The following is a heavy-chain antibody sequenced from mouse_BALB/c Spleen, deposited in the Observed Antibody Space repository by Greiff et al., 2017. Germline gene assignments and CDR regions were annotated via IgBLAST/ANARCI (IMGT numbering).Heavy chain of an antibody. Sequence: QVQLKESGPGLVAPSQSLSITCTVSGFSLTGYGVNWVRQTPGKGLEWLGMIWGDGSTDYNSALKSRLSISKDNSKSQVFLKMNSLQTDDTARYYCARVGDGDYYAMDYWGQGTSVTVSS. J-gene: IGHJ4*01. CDR1: GFSLTGYG. CDR2: IWGDGST. V-gene: IGHV2-6-7*01. CDR3: ARVGDGDYYAMDY. D-gene: IGHD2-3*01.